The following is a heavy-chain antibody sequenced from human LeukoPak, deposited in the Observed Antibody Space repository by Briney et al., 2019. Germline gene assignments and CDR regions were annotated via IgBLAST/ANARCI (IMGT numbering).Heavy chain of an antibody. D-gene: IGHD6-13*01. CDR1: GFTFSSYW. V-gene: IGHV3-7*01. J-gene: IGHJ4*02. Sequence: PGGSLRLSCAASGFTFSSYWMSWVRQAPGKGLEWVANIKQDGSEKYYVDSVKGRFTISRDNAKNSLYLQMNSLRAEDTAVYYCARPMYSSSWYYFDYWGQGTLVTVSS. CDR3: ARPMYSSSWYYFDY. CDR2: IKQDGSEK.